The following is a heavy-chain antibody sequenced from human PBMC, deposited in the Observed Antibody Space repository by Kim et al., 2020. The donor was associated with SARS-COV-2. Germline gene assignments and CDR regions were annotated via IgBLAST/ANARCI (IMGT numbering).Heavy chain of an antibody. CDR3: AKGGLGWGWLVSDY. Sequence: YADHVQGRFTISRDNRKNSLYLQRNSLRTEDSALYYCAKGGLGWGWLVSDYWGQGTLVTVSS. J-gene: IGHJ4*02. D-gene: IGHD6-19*01. V-gene: IGHV3-43*01.